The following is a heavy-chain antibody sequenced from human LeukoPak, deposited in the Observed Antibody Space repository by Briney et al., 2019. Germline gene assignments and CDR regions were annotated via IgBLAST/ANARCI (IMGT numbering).Heavy chain of an antibody. CDR3: AKSPVPYCSGGSCYGMDV. J-gene: IGHJ6*02. V-gene: IGHV3-23*01. CDR2: ISGSGGST. Sequence: GGSLRLSCAASGFTFSSYAMSWVCQAPGKGLEWVSLISGSGGSTYYADSVKGRFTISRDNSKNTLYLQMNSLRVEDTAGYYCAKSPVPYCSGGSCYGMDVWGQGTTVTVSS. D-gene: IGHD2-15*01. CDR1: GFTFSSYA.